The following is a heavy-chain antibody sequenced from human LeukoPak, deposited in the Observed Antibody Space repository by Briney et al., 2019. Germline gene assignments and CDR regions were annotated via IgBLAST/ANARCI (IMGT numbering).Heavy chain of an antibody. CDR1: GFTLSSHT. V-gene: IGHV3-23*05. D-gene: IGHD4-17*01. J-gene: IGHJ4*02. Sequence: GGSLRLSGTVSGFTLSSHTMHWVRQAPGKGPEWVAAIWRTGDWTHYVDSVKGRFTISRDNSKNTLYLQMNRLRVADTAIYYCAKDRHDYGDYAFDSWGQGTLVTVSS. CDR2: IWRTGDWT. CDR3: AKDRHDYGDYAFDS.